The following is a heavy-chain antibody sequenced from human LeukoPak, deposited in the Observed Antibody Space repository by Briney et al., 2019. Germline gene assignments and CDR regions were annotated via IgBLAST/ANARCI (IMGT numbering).Heavy chain of an antibody. CDR1: GFTFSSYW. CDR2: IKQDGSGK. CDR3: ARDRMYYYDSSGYFF. Sequence: GGSLRLSCAASGFTFSSYWMSWVRQAPGKGLEWVANIKQDGSGKYYVDSVKGRFTISRDNAKNSLYLQMNSLRAEDTAVYYCARDRMYYYDSSGYFFWGQGTLVTVSS. J-gene: IGHJ4*02. V-gene: IGHV3-7*01. D-gene: IGHD3-22*01.